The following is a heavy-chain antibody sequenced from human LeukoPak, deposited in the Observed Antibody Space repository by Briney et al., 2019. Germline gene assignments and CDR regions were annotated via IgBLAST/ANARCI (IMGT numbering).Heavy chain of an antibody. CDR3: ARSYDFWSGPPFDP. D-gene: IGHD3-3*01. CDR1: GYTFTGHN. V-gene: IGHV1-2*02. J-gene: IGHJ5*02. CDR2: INLNSGGT. Sequence: ASVKVSCKVSGYTFTGHNMHWVRHAPGQGLEWMGWINLNSGGTKYAQKFQGRVTLTRDTSISTDYMELSRVRCDDTAVYYCARSYDFWSGPPFDPWGQGTLVTVSS.